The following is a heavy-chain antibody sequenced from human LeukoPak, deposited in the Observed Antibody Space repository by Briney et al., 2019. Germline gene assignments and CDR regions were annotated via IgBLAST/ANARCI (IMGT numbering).Heavy chain of an antibody. CDR2: IDSSSSTI. D-gene: IGHD6-19*01. J-gene: IGHJ4*02. Sequence: GGSLRLSCAASGFTFSAYNMNWVRQAPGKGLEWVSYIDSSSSTIYYADSVQGRFTISRDNAKNSLYLQMNSLRAEDTAVYYCARAGRSGVSGIFLSAYWGQGTLVTVSA. CDR3: ARAGRSGVSGIFLSAY. V-gene: IGHV3-48*01. CDR1: GFTFSAYN.